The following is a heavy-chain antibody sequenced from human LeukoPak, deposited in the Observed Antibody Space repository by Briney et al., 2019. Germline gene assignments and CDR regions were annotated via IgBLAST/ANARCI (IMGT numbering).Heavy chain of an antibody. J-gene: IGHJ4*02. CDR1: GGSISSGDYY. Sequence: SETLSLTCTVSGGSISSGDYYWAWIRQPPGKGLEWIGSISDSGSNYYNASLKSRVTISVDTSKNQFSLKVRSVTAADTAVYYCARLLAAAKTDYFDYWGQGTLVTVSS. CDR3: ARLLAAAKTDYFDY. V-gene: IGHV4-39*01. D-gene: IGHD6-13*01. CDR2: ISDSGSN.